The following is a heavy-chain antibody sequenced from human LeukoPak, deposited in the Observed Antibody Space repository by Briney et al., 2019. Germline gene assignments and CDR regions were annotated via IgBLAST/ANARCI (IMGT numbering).Heavy chain of an antibody. CDR3: ASEVVTPISNDAFDI. CDR1: GGSIINSNW. D-gene: IGHD4-23*01. Sequence: SETLSLTCAVSGGSIINSNWWSWVRQPPGKGLEWIGEIDHSGSTSYNPSLKSRVTMSVDRSQNQFSLRLSTVTAADTAVYYCASEVVTPISNDAFDIWGQGTMVTVSS. V-gene: IGHV4-4*02. CDR2: IDHSGST. J-gene: IGHJ3*02.